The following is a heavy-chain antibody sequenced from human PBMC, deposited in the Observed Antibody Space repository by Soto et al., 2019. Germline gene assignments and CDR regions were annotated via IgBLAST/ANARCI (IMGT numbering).Heavy chain of an antibody. Sequence: GASVKVSCKASTFTFTSSAVQWVRQARGQRLEWIGWIVVGSGNTKYAQNFQERVTITRDMSSGTAYLELSSLRVDDTALYYCVKEVETVRLVAFALWGQGTQVTVSS. CDR1: TFTFTSSA. D-gene: IGHD5-18*01. J-gene: IGHJ4*02. CDR2: IVVGSGNT. CDR3: VKEVETVRLVAFAL. V-gene: IGHV1-58*01.